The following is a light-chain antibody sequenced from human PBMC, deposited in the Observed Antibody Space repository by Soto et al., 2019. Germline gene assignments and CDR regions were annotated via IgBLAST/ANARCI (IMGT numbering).Light chain of an antibody. CDR3: CSYAGTYSYV. Sequence: QSVLTQPRSVSGSPEQSVTISCTGTSSDVGAYNYVSWYQQHSGKAPKFMIYDVSKRPSGVPDRFSGSKSGNTASLTISGLQAEDEADYYCCSYAGTYSYVFGTGTKVTVL. J-gene: IGLJ1*01. CDR2: DVS. CDR1: SSDVGAYNY. V-gene: IGLV2-11*01.